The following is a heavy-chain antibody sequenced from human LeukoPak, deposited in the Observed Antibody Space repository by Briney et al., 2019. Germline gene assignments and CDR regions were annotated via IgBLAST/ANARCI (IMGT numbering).Heavy chain of an antibody. Sequence: PSETLSLTCTVSGGSISSSSYYWGWIRQPPGKGLEWIGSIYYSGSTCYNPSLKSRVTISVDTSKDRFSLKLSSVTAADTAVYFCARDTLGIRVFGGYWGQGTLVTVSS. CDR1: GGSISSSSYY. CDR3: ARDTLGIRVFGGY. CDR2: IYYSGST. J-gene: IGHJ4*02. D-gene: IGHD3-3*02. V-gene: IGHV4-39*07.